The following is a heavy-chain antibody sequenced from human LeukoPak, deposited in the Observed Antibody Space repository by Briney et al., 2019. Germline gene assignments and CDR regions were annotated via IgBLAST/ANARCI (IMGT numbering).Heavy chain of an antibody. V-gene: IGHV4-39*01. CDR2: IYHSRST. CDR3: ARHRWMEVCGSGSYYVDY. CDR1: GGSISTSSYY. D-gene: IGHD3-10*01. Sequence: KTSETLSLTCTVSGGSISTSSYYWGWIRQPPGKGLEWIGSIYHSRSTYYNASLKSRATISADTSKNQFSLKLSSVTAADTAVYYCARHRWMEVCGSGSYYVDYWGQGTLVTVSS. J-gene: IGHJ4*02.